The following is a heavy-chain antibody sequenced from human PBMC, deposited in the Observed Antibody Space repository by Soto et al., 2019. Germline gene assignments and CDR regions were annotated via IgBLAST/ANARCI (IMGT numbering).Heavy chain of an antibody. V-gene: IGHV3-30*18. J-gene: IGHJ6*02. CDR3: AKAHLANYYGSGSLSYYYYYGMDV. Sequence: QVQLVESGGGVVQPGRSLRLSCAASGFTFSSYGMHWVRQAPGKGLEWVAVISYDGSNKYYADSVKGRFTISRDNSKNTLYLQMNSLRAEDTAVYYCAKAHLANYYGSGSLSYYYYYGMDVWGQGTTVTVSS. CDR1: GFTFSSYG. D-gene: IGHD3-10*01. CDR2: ISYDGSNK.